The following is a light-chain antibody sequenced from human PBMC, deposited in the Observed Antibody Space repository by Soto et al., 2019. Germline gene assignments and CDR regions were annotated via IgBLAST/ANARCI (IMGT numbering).Light chain of an antibody. CDR3: QQIYSTHSKT. CDR1: QTISTY. Sequence: DIHMSQSPSSLSASVGYSVTITCRASQTISTYLNWYQQKPVKAPKLLXHAPSSLQSGVPSSFSGSGSGTDFTLTISSLEHEDFAYYYCQQIYSTHSKTFGQGTKVDIK. J-gene: IGKJ1*01. CDR2: APS. V-gene: IGKV1-39*01.